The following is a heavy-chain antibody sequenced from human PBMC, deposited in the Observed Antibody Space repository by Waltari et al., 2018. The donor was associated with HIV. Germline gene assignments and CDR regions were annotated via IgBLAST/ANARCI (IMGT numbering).Heavy chain of an antibody. J-gene: IGHJ6*02. CDR1: GNTFTRYG. CDR3: ARLTHYYDTSGPDYYYYGMDV. D-gene: IGHD3-22*01. CDR2: XXAYNGNT. Sequence: QVQLVQSGAEVKKPGASVKVSCKASGNTFTRYGISWVRQAPGKGIDWVGWXXAYNGNTNYAQKIQCRFSMTTEKDRRTAYMELRSVRSDDTAVYYCARLTHYYDTSGPDYYYYGMDVWGQGTTVTVSS. V-gene: IGHV1-18*01.